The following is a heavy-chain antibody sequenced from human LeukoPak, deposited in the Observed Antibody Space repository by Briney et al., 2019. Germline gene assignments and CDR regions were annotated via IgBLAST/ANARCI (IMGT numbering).Heavy chain of an antibody. V-gene: IGHV4-39*02. CDR1: GGSISSSSYY. CDR2: IYYSGST. Sequence: SETLSLTCTVSGGSISSSSYYWGWIRQPPGKGLEWIGSIYYSGSTYYNPSLKSRVTISVDTSKNQFSLKLSSVTAADTAVYYCAREHIVVVTASDLLSNWYDPWGQGTLVTVSS. J-gene: IGHJ5*02. D-gene: IGHD2-21*02. CDR3: AREHIVVVTASDLLSNWYDP.